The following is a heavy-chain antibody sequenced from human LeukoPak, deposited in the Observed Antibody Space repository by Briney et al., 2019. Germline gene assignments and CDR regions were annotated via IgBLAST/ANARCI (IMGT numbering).Heavy chain of an antibody. CDR3: ARALRYCSSTSCYGPGGAFDY. CDR1: GGSISSGGYY. V-gene: IGHV4-30-2*01. D-gene: IGHD2-2*01. J-gene: IGHJ4*02. CDR2: IYHSGST. Sequence: PSETLSLTCTVSGGSISSGGYYWSWIRQPPGKGLEWIGYIYHSGSTYYNPSLKSRITISVDRSKNQFSLKLSSVTAADTAVYYCARALRYCSSTSCYGPGGAFDYWGQGTLVTVSS.